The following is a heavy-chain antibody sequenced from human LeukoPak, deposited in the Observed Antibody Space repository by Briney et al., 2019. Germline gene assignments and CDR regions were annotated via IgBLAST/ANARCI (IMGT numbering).Heavy chain of an antibody. J-gene: IGHJ3*02. CDR3: ASSDNYGGDAFDM. CDR1: GDSVSSKSAT. D-gene: IGHD4/OR15-4a*01. Sequence: SQTLSLTCAISGDSVSSKSATWNWIRQSPSRGLEWLGSTYYRSKWYNDYAVSVKGRITINPDTSNNQFSLQLNSVTPEDTAVYYCASSDNYGGDAFDMWGQGTMVIVSS. CDR2: TYYRSKWYN. V-gene: IGHV6-1*01.